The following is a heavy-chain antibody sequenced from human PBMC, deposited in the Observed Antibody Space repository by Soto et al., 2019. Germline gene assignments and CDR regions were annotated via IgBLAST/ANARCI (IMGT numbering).Heavy chain of an antibody. D-gene: IGHD4-17*01. J-gene: IGHJ3*02. CDR3: ARGRGGSYGGNSAHFDI. CDR1: GFTFSGFG. CDR2: IWYDGSKK. Sequence: QVQLVESGGGVVQHGTSLRLSCEASGFTFSGFGMHWVRQAPGKGLEWVAVIWYDGSKKYYADCVKGRFTISRDNSKNALYLQMTSLRAEDTAVYYCARGRGGSYGGNSAHFDIWGQGTLVTVSS. V-gene: IGHV3-33*01.